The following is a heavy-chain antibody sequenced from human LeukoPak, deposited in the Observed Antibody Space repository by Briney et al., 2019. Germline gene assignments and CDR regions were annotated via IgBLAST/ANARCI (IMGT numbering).Heavy chain of an antibody. CDR2: ISSSGSTI. CDR3: ARVPYYDILTGYDY. V-gene: IGHV3-11*04. Sequence: KPGGSLRLSCAASGFTFSDYYMSWIRQAPGKGLEWVSYISSSGSTIYYADSVKGRFTISRDNAKNSGYLEMNSLRAEDTAVYYCARVPYYDILTGYDYWGQGTLVTVSS. D-gene: IGHD3-9*01. CDR1: GFTFSDYY. J-gene: IGHJ4*02.